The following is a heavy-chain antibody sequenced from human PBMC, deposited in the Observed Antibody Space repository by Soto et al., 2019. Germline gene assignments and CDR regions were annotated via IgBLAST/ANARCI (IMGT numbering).Heavy chain of an antibody. V-gene: IGHV1-18*01. D-gene: IGHD6-13*01. CDR3: ARDPRGYSSSWQINWFDP. CDR2: ISAYNGNT. J-gene: IGHJ5*02. Sequence: ASVKVSCKASGYTFTSYCISWVRQAPGQGLEWMGWISAYNGNTNYAQKLQGRVTMTTDTSTSTAYMELRSLRSDDTAVYYCARDPRGYSSSWQINWFDPWGQGTLVTVSS. CDR1: GYTFTSYC.